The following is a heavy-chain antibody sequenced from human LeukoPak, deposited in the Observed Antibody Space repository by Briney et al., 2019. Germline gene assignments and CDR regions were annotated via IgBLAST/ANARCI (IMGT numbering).Heavy chain of an antibody. CDR3: ASRPKDSSGYFPDAFDI. V-gene: IGHV5-51*01. D-gene: IGHD3-22*01. CDR2: IYPGDSDT. Sequence: EESLKISCKGSGYSFTSYWIGWVRQMPGKGLEWMGIIYPGDSDTRYSPSFQGQVTIPADKSISTAYLQWSSLKASDTAMYYCASRPKDSSGYFPDAFDIWGQGTMVTVSS. CDR1: GYSFTSYW. J-gene: IGHJ3*02.